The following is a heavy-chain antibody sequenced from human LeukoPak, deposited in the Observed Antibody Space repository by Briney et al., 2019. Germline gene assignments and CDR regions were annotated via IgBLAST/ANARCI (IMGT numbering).Heavy chain of an antibody. CDR2: ISEDGVIK. CDR1: GFTFSSHA. CDR3: ARDLVGPPDGMDV. Sequence: GRSLRLSCAASGFTFSSHAVHWVRQAPGKGLECVAVISEDGVIKKYADAVKGRFTISRDNFKNTLYLQMNSLRAEDTAVYYCARDLVGPPDGMDVWGQGTTVTVSS. J-gene: IGHJ6*02. D-gene: IGHD1-26*01. V-gene: IGHV3-30*01.